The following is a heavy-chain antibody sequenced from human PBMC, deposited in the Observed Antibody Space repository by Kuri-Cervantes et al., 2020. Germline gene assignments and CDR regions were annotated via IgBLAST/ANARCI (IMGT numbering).Heavy chain of an antibody. CDR2: ISSSSSTI. V-gene: IGHV3-48*02. CDR3: ARFGGDCSPNCFDP. J-gene: IGHJ5*02. D-gene: IGHD2-21*02. CDR1: GFTFSSYS. Sequence: GESLKISCAASGFTFSSYSMNWVRQAPGKGLEWVSYISSSSSTIYYADSVKGRFTISRDNAKNSLYLQMNSLRDEDTAVYYCARFGGDCSPNCFDPWGQGTLGTVSS.